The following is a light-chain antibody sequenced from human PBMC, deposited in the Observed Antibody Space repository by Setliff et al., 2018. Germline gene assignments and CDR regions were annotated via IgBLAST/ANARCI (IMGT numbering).Light chain of an antibody. CDR3: SSYTSSSTYV. V-gene: IGLV2-8*01. J-gene: IGLJ1*01. CDR2: EVS. Sequence: QSVLTQPPSASGSPGQSVTISCTGASSDFGSYKYVSWYQQHPGKAPKLMIYEVSKRPSGVPDRFSGSKSGNTASLTVSGLQAEDEADYYCSSYTSSSTYVFGTGTRFTVL. CDR1: SSDFGSYKY.